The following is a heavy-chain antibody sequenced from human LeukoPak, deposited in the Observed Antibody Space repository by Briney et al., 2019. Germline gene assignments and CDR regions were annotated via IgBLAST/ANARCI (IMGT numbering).Heavy chain of an antibody. V-gene: IGHV1-3*01. J-gene: IGHJ5*02. Sequence: ASVKVSCKASGYTFTSYAMHWVRQAPGQRLEWMGWINAGNGNTKYSQKFQGRVTITRDTSASTAYMELSSLRSEDTAVYYCAKAPFITMVRGVIGWFDPWGQGTLVTVSS. CDR1: GYTFTSYA. CDR3: AKAPFITMVRGVIGWFDP. CDR2: INAGNGNT. D-gene: IGHD3-10*01.